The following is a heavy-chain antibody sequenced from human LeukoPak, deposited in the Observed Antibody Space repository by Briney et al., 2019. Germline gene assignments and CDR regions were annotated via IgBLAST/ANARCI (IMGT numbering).Heavy chain of an antibody. CDR2: IYPGDSDT. J-gene: IGHJ4*02. D-gene: IGHD5-18*01. CDR3: ARHSRGDTYGSAFDY. V-gene: IGHV5-51*01. CDR1: GYSFTNYW. Sequence: GESLKISCKGSGYSFTNYWIGWVRQMPGKGLEWMGIIYPGDSDTRYSPSFQGQVTISADKSISTAYLQWSSLKASDTAMYYCARHSRGDTYGSAFDYWGQGTLVTASS.